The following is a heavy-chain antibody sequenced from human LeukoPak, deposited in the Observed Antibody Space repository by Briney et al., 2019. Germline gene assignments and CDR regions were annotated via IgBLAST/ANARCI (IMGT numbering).Heavy chain of an antibody. CDR1: GGSISSGGYS. V-gene: IGHV4-30-2*01. J-gene: IGHJ3*02. CDR2: IYHSGST. D-gene: IGHD2-2*01. Sequence: SETLSLTCAVPGGSISSGGYSWSWIRQPPGKGLEWIGYIYHSGSTYYNPSLKSRVTISVDRSKNQFSLKLSSVTAADTAVYYCARVTYCSSTSCPMGAFDIWGQGTMVTVSS. CDR3: ARVTYCSSTSCPMGAFDI.